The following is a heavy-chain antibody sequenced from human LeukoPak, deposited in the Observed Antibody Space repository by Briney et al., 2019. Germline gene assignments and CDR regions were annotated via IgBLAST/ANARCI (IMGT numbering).Heavy chain of an antibody. CDR1: GFTFSNAW. D-gene: IGHD2-2*01. J-gene: IGHJ5*02. CDR3: TTDPGVFVVVIPAAHP. V-gene: IGHV3-15*01. CDR2: IKSKTDGGTT. Sequence: PGGSLRLSCAASGFTFSNAWMSWVRQAPGKGLEWVGRIKSKTDGGTTDYAAPVKGRFTISRDDSKNTLYLQMNSLKTEDTAVYYCTTDPGVFVVVIPAAHPWGQGTLVTVSS.